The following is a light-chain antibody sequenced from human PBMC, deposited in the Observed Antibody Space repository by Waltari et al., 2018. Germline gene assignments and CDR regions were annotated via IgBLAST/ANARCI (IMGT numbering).Light chain of an antibody. CDR3: HQYGSSYT. J-gene: IGKJ2*01. V-gene: IGKV3-20*01. CDR2: GAS. CDR1: QSVSSSS. Sequence: EFVLKQSPGTLSLSPGERATLSCRASQSVSSSSLVWYQQKPGQAPRLLIYGASTRATGLPDRFSGSGSGTDFTLTISRLEPEDFAVYYCHQYGSSYTFGQGTNLEIK.